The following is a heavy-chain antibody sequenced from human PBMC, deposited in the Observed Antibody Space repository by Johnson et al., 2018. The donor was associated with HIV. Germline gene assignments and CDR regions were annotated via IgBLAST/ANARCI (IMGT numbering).Heavy chain of an antibody. J-gene: IGHJ3*02. V-gene: IGHV3-9*01. CDR1: GFTFDDYA. Sequence: VQLVESGGGVVQPGRSMRLSCAASGFTFDDYAMHWVRQAPGKGLEWVSGISWNGGSTYYADSVKGRFTISRDNSKNTLYLQMNSLRAEDTAVYYCARGFDAFDIWGQGTMVTVSS. CDR3: ARGFDAFDI. CDR2: ISWNGGST.